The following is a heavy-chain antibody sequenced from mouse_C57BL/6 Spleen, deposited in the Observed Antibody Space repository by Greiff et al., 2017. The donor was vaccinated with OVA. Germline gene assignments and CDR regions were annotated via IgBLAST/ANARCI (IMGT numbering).Heavy chain of an antibody. CDR1: GYTFTSYG. V-gene: IGHV1-81*01. CDR3: ARSVWLLL. Sequence: VKLMESGAELARPGASVKMSCKASGYTFTSYGISWVKQRPGQGLEWIGEIYPRSGNTYYNEKFKGKATLTADKSSSTAYMELRSLTSEDSAVYFCARSVWLLLWGQGTLVTVSA. J-gene: IGHJ3*01. CDR2: IYPRSGNT. D-gene: IGHD2-3*01.